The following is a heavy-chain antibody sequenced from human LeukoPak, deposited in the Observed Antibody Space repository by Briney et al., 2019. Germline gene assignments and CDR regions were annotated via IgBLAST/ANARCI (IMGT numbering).Heavy chain of an antibody. V-gene: IGHV4-59*08. D-gene: IGHD1-7*01. CDR2: IYYSGST. CDR1: GGSISSYY. Sequence: ETLSLTCTVSGGSISSYYWSWIRQPPGKGLEWIGYIYYSGSTNYNPSLKSRVTISVDTSKNQFSLKLSSVTAADTAVYYCARQGEGWNYGGFDPWGQGTLVTVSS. J-gene: IGHJ5*02. CDR3: ARQGEGWNYGGFDP.